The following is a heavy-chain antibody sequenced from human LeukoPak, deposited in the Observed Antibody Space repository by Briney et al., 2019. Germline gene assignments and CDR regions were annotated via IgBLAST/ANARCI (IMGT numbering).Heavy chain of an antibody. CDR3: AKGSRSTVVSNLDY. J-gene: IGHJ4*02. V-gene: IGHV3-30*18. CDR2: ISFDGSKT. CDR1: GFIFSNYG. D-gene: IGHD4-23*01. Sequence: GGSLRLSCAASGFIFSNYGMHWVRQAPGKGLEWVAIISFDGSKTHYADSVKGRFTISRDNSKNTLYLQMNSLRAEDTAVYYCAKGSRSTVVSNLDYWGQGTLVTVSS.